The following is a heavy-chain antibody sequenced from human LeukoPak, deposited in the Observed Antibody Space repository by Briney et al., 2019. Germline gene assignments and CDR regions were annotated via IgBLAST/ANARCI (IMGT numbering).Heavy chain of an antibody. J-gene: IGHJ4*02. D-gene: IGHD2-2*02. CDR3: TAGLGHTDHDY. Sequence: GGSLRLSCAPSGFTLYVAWVICFRATPGGGGEWVARIKRTADGGTTHYGAPVKGRFIISRDDSKNTLSLQMNSLKTEDTAAYYCTAGLGHTDHDYWGQGTLVTVSS. V-gene: IGHV3-15*01. CDR1: GFTLYVAW. CDR2: IKRTADGGTT.